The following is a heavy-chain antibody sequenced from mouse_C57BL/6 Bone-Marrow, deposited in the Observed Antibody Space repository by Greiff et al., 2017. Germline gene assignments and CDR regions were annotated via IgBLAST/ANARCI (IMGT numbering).Heavy chain of an antibody. CDR3: ATYYRNYDAMDY. CDR2: INPSSGYT. D-gene: IGHD2-5*01. Sequence: VQLQQSGAELAKPGASVKLSCKASGYTFTSYWMHWVKQRPGQGLEWIGYINPSSGYTKYNQKFKDKATLTADKSSSTAYMQLSSLTYEDSAVYDCATYYRNYDAMDYWGQGTSVTVSS. CDR1: GYTFTSYW. V-gene: IGHV1-7*01. J-gene: IGHJ4*01.